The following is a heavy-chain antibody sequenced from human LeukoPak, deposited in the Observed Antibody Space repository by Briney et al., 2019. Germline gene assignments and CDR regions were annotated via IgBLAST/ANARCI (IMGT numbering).Heavy chain of an antibody. CDR2: ISGSGGST. V-gene: IGHV3-23*01. D-gene: IGHD3-10*01. J-gene: IGHJ6*02. CDR1: GGSISTYY. Sequence: ETLSLTCTVSGGSISTYYWSWIRQPPGKGLEWVSAISGSGGSTDYADSVKGRFTISRDNSKNTLYLQMNSLRAEDTAVYYCAKTVESYYYGSGSYSQYYYYYGMDVWGQGTTVTVSS. CDR3: AKTVESYYYGSGSYSQYYYYYGMDV.